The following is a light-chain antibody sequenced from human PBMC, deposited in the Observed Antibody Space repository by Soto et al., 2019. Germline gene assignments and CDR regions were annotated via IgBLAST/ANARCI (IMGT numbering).Light chain of an antibody. J-gene: IGLJ1*01. Sequence: QSALTQPPSASGSPGQSVTISGTGTSSDVGAYNYVSWYQQHPGKALKLMIYEVIKRPSGVPDRFSCSKSGNTASLTVSGLQAEDEADYYCSSYAGSLYVFGTGTKLTVL. CDR1: SSDVGAYNY. CDR2: EVI. CDR3: SSYAGSLYV. V-gene: IGLV2-8*01.